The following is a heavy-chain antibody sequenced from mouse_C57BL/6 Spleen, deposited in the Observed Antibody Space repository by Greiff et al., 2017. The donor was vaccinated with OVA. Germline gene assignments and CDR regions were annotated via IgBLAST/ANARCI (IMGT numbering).Heavy chain of an antibody. Sequence: EVKLVESGGGLVQPGGSLKLSCAASGFTFSDYYMYWVRQTPEKRLEWVAYISNGGGSTYYPDTVTGRFTISRDNAKNTLYLQMSRLKSEDTAMYYCARSFYDGNPQLSMDYWGQGTSVTVSS. J-gene: IGHJ4*01. CDR3: ARSFYDGNPQLSMDY. CDR2: ISNGGGST. V-gene: IGHV5-12*01. D-gene: IGHD2-1*01. CDR1: GFTFSDYY.